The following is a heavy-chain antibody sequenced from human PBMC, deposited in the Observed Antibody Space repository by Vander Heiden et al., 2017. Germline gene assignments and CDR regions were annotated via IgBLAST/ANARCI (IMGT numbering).Heavy chain of an antibody. CDR3: ARKARVGVTIFDY. CDR2: IFSNDEK. Sequence: QVTLKESGPVLVKPTETLTLTCTVSGFSLTNGRMGVSWIRQPPGKALEWLAHIFSNDEKYYSTSLKSRLTISKDTSKSQVVLTMTNMDPVDTATYYCARKARVGVTIFDYWGQGTLVTVSS. J-gene: IGHJ4*02. D-gene: IGHD1-26*01. V-gene: IGHV2-26*01. CDR1: GFSLTNGRMG.